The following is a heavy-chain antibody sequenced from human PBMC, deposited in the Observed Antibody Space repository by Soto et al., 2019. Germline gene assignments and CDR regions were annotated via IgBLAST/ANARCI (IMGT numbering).Heavy chain of an antibody. CDR1: GGSISNPSYY. CDR3: AGLPFRIDEASHGRSNCFGP. V-gene: IGHV4-39*01. D-gene: IGHD1-1*01. Sequence: SETLSLPCTVSGGSISNPSYYWGWVRQPPGKGPEWIGDIFYTGRVYYSPSIKSRVTISVDTSKEQFSLNLTSVTAADTAVYFCAGLPFRIDEASHGRSNCFGPWAPGTLVTVSS. CDR2: IFYTGRV. J-gene: IGHJ5*02.